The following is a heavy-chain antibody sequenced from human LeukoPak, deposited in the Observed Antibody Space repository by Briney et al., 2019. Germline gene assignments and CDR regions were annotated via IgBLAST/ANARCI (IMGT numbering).Heavy chain of an antibody. D-gene: IGHD6-13*01. J-gene: IGHJ4*02. CDR2: INPNSGGT. CDR1: GGTFSSYA. V-gene: IGHV1-2*02. Sequence: ASVKVSCKASGGTFSSYAISWVRQAPGQGLEWMGWINPNSGGTNYAQKFQGRVTMTRDTSISTAYMELSRLRSDDTAVYYCARRSSSWVDYWGQGTLVTVSS. CDR3: ARRSSSWVDY.